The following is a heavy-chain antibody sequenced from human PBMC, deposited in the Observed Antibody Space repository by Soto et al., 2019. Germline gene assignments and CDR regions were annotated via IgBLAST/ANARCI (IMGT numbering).Heavy chain of an antibody. Sequence: EVQLLESGGGSIQPGGSLRLSCAASGFIFSSYGMSWVRQAPEKGLEWVSTIKGSGDSVFYADSVKGRFTVSRDNSDNTLYLHMNSLRVEDTAVYYCAKYVVFGASYYYGMDVWGQGTTVTVSS. CDR1: GFIFSSYG. D-gene: IGHD3-22*01. CDR2: IKGSGDSV. V-gene: IGHV3-23*01. CDR3: AKYVVFGASYYYGMDV. J-gene: IGHJ6*02.